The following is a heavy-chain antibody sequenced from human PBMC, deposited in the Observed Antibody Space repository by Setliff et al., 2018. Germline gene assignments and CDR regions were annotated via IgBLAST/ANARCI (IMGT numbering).Heavy chain of an antibody. Sequence: ETLSLTCTVSGGAISNYYWSWIRQPPGKGLEWLAHIFSNDKKSYSTSLKTRLTISKDTSKNQVVLTMTNMDPVDTATYYCARMPFYFSSGWRGGWFDPWGQGTLVTVSS. CDR2: IFSNDKK. D-gene: IGHD6-19*01. V-gene: IGHV2-26*01. J-gene: IGHJ5*02. CDR1: GGAISNYYW. CDR3: ARMPFYFSSGWRGGWFDP.